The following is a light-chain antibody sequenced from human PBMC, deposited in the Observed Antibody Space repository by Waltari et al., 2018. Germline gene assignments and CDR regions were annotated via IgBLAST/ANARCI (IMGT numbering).Light chain of an antibody. CDR1: SGSIASAH. J-gene: IGLJ3*02. CDR2: EDN. V-gene: IGLV6-57*04. Sequence: KFVLTQPPSVSESPGKTITISCTRSSGSIASAHVQWYQQRPVSAPSTVIYEDNRRPPGVAVRFSGSIDSSANSASLTISGLKTEDEADYFCQAYDENNPWVIGGGTRLTVL. CDR3: QAYDENNPWV.